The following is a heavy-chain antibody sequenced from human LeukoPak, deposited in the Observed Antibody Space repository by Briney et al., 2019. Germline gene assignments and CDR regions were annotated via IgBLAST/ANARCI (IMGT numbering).Heavy chain of an antibody. CDR3: AKMTVSGRDNWFDT. V-gene: IGHV1-8*01. D-gene: IGHD6-19*01. CDR2: LNPNSGNT. J-gene: IGHJ5*02. CDR1: GYTFTSND. Sequence: ASVKVSCKASGYTFTSNDINWVRQATGQGLEWMGWLNPNSGNTGYAQKFQGRVTITMNTSINTAYMELTSLTSEDTAVYYCAKMTVSGRDNWFDTWGQGTLVTVSS.